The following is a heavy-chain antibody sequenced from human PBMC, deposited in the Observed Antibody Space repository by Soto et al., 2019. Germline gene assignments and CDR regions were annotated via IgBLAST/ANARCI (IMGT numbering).Heavy chain of an antibody. Sequence: SETLSLTCTVSGGSISSYYWSWIRQPPGKGLEWIGYIYYSGSTNYNPSLKSRVTISVDTSKNQFSLKLSSVTAADTAVYYCASSTKLGYYYYGMDVWGQGTTVTVSS. J-gene: IGHJ6*02. CDR2: IYYSGST. CDR1: GGSISSYY. V-gene: IGHV4-59*01. CDR3: ASSTKLGYYYYGMDV. D-gene: IGHD7-27*01.